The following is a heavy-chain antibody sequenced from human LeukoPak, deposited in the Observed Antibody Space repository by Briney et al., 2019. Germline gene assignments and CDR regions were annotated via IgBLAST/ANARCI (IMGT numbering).Heavy chain of an antibody. CDR2: ISYDGSNK. CDR3: ARGDNNWFDP. V-gene: IGHV3-30*03. CDR1: GFTFSSYG. J-gene: IGHJ5*02. Sequence: GGSLRLSCAASGFTFSSYGMHWVRQAPGKGLEWVAVISYDGSNKYYADSVKGRFTISRDNSKNTLYLQMNSLRAEDTAVYYCARGDNNWFDPWGQGTLVTVSS.